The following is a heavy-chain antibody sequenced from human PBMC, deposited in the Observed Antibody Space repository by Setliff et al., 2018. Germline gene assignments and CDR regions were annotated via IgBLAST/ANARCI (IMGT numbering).Heavy chain of an antibody. CDR3: ARHFRSSKVQFLEYLTDYYFDS. CDR1: GGSFSGYY. J-gene: IGHJ4*02. D-gene: IGHD3-3*01. CDR2: IYHRGST. Sequence: PSETLSLTCAVYGGSFSGYYWSWIRQPPGKGLEWIGSIYHRGSTYYNPSLKSRVTISVDTSNNHFSLKLSSVTAADTAVYYCARHFRSSKVQFLEYLTDYYFDSWGQGTLVTVSS. V-gene: IGHV4-34*01.